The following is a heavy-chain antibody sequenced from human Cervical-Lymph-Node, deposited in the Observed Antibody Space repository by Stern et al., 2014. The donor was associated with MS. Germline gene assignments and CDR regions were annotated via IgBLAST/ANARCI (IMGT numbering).Heavy chain of an antibody. CDR3: ARDGSKVDY. CDR2: IWYDGSNK. J-gene: IGHJ4*02. D-gene: IGHD6-25*01. CDR1: GFTFSSYG. V-gene: IGHV3-33*01. Sequence: MQLVESGGGVVQPGRSLRLSCAASGFTFSSYGMHWVRQAPGKGLEWVAVIWYDGSNKYYADSVKGRFTISRDNSKNTLYLQMNSLRAEDTAVYYCARDGSKVDYWGQGTLVTVSS.